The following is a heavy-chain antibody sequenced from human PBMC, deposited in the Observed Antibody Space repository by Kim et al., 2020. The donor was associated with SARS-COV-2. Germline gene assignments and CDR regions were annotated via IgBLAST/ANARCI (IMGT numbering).Heavy chain of an antibody. CDR3: ARELELPIMNAFDI. J-gene: IGHJ3*02. V-gene: IGHV3-30-3*01. CDR1: GFTFSSYA. Sequence: GGSLRLSCAASGFTFSSYAMHWVRQAPGKGLEWVAVISYDGSNKYYADSVKGRFTISRDNSKNTLYLQMNSLRAEDTAVYYCARELELPIMNAFDIWGQGTMVTVSS. CDR2: ISYDGSNK. D-gene: IGHD1-7*01.